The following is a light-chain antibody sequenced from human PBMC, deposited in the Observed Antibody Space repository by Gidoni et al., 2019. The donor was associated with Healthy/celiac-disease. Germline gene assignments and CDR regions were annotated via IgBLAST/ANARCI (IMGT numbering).Light chain of an antibody. CDR2: CTR. CDR3: LLYYGGAQPWV. CDR1: TGAVTSGYY. J-gene: IGLJ3*02. Sequence: QNVVTQEPSLTVSQGGTVTLTCASSTGAVTSGYYPNWFQQNPGQAPRALIYCTRNKHSWSPALFSCSLLGGKSALTLSCVQPDVEAEYYCLLYYGGAQPWVFGGGTKLTVL. V-gene: IGLV7-43*01.